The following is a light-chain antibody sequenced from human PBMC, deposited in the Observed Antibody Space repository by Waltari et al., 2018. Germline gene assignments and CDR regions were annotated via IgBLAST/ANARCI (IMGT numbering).Light chain of an antibody. Sequence: EIVLTQSPATLCSSPGERVTLPCRASQSVNNYLAWYQQKPGQAPRLLIYDASSRATGIPARFSGNGSGTDFTLTISSLEAEDFAVYYCQQRSIRPPAYSFGQGTRLEIK. CDR2: DAS. CDR1: QSVNNY. J-gene: IGKJ2*03. CDR3: QQRSIRPPAYS. V-gene: IGKV3-11*01.